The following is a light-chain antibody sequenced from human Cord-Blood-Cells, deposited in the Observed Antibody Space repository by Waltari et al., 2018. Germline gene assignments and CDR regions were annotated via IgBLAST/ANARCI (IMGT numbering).Light chain of an antibody. V-gene: IGKV1-8*01. CDR2: AAS. J-gene: IGKJ1*01. Sequence: TQSPSSLSASTGDRVTITCRASQSISSYLAWYQQKPGKAPKLLIYAASTLQSGVPSRFSGSGSGTDFTLTISCLQSEDFATYYCQQYYSYPWTFGQGTKVEIE. CDR1: QSISSY. CDR3: QQYYSYPWT.